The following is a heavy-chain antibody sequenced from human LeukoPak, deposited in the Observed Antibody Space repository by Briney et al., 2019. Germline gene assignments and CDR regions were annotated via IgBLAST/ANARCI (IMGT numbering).Heavy chain of an antibody. Sequence: ASVKVSCKASGYTFTGYYMHWVRQAPGQGLEWMGWINPNSGGTNYAQKFQGRVTMTRDTSISTACMELSRLRSDDTAVYYCARVQAMIVVASYYFDYWGQGTLVTVSS. CDR1: GYTFTGYY. CDR2: INPNSGGT. V-gene: IGHV1-2*02. J-gene: IGHJ4*02. CDR3: ARVQAMIVVASYYFDY. D-gene: IGHD3-22*01.